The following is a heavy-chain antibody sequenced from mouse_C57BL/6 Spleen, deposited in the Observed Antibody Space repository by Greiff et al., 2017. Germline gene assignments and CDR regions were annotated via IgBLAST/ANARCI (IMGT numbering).Heavy chain of an antibody. J-gene: IGHJ3*01. Sequence: EVHLVESGEGLVKPGGSLKLSCAASGFTFSSYAMSWVRQTPEKRLEWVAYISSGGDYIYYADTVKGRFTISRDNARNTLYLQMSSLKSEDTAMYYCTRRGLYDYDGAWFADWGQGTLVTVSA. D-gene: IGHD2-4*01. CDR3: TRRGLYDYDGAWFAD. CDR1: GFTFSSYA. V-gene: IGHV5-9-1*02. CDR2: ISSGGDYI.